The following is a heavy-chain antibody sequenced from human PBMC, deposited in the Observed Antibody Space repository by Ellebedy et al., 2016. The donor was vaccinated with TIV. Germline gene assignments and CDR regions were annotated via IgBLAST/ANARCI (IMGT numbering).Heavy chain of an antibody. V-gene: IGHV4-34*01. D-gene: IGHD6-19*01. Sequence: SETLSLTCAVYGGSFSGYYWSWIRQPPGKGLEWIGEVNQSGSTNYNPSIKSRVTISVDMSKNQFSLRLSSVTAADTAVYYCAEGRSGWYYFDYWGQGTLVTVSS. CDR2: VNQSGST. CDR1: GGSFSGYY. J-gene: IGHJ4*02. CDR3: AEGRSGWYYFDY.